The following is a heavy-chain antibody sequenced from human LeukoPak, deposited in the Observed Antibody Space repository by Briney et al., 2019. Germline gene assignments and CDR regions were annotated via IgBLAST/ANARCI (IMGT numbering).Heavy chain of an antibody. CDR1: GGSISRAGHY. J-gene: IGHJ3*02. CDR2: IYCNESI. D-gene: IGHD3-10*01. CDR3: RYDSGSYYAGPLGAFDI. V-gene: IGHV4-31*03. Sequence: SQTLSLTCTVSGGSISRAGHYWSWIRHHPGKCLEWLVYIYCNESIYYNPSVKSRVTISVDTSKHQFSLKLSSVTAADRAVYYCRYDSGSYYAGPLGAFDIWGQGTMVTVSS.